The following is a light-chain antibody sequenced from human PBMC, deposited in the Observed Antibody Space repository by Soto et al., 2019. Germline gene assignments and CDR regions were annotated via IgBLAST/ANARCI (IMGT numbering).Light chain of an antibody. CDR2: EGS. V-gene: IGLV2-14*02. CDR3: GSYTSGSSYV. J-gene: IGLJ1*01. Sequence: PXXIIYEGSKRPSGVSNRFSGSKSGNTASLSVSGLQAEDEADYYCGSYTSGSSYVFGTGTKVTVL.